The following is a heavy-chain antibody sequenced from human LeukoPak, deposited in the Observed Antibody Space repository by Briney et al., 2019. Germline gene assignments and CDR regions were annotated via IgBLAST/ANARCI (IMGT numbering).Heavy chain of an antibody. CDR2: IYYSGST. V-gene: IGHV4-31*03. D-gene: IGHD5-18*01. CDR1: GGSISSGGYY. CDR3: ARVNTAIYGMDV. Sequence: SQTLSLTCTVSGGSISSGGYYWSWIRQHPGKGLEWIGYIYYSGSTYYNPSLKSRVTISVDTSKNQFSLKLSPVTAADTAVYYCARVNTAIYGMDVWGQGTTVTVSS. J-gene: IGHJ6*02.